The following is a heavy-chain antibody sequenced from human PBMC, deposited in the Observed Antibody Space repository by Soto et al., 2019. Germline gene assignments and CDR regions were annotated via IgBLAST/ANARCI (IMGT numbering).Heavy chain of an antibody. CDR2: IYGSGGT. V-gene: IGHV4-4*07. D-gene: IGHD3-16*01. CDR1: GGSMFSYY. CDR3: AREGASSYASRHFDN. J-gene: IGHJ4*02. Sequence: QVQLQESGPGLVKASETLSLTCTVSGGSMFSYYWSWIRQPAGKGLEWIARIYGSGGTNYNPSLKSRVTMSLDTSTNKFPLRLTSVTAADTAVYYCAREGASSYASRHFDNWGPGTLVTVSS.